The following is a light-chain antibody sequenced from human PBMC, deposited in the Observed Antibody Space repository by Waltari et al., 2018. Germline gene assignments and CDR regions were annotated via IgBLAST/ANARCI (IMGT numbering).Light chain of an antibody. CDR1: QSVSSN. CDR3: QQYNNWSTWT. CDR2: GAS. Sequence: EIVMTPSPATLSVSPGERATLSCRASQSVSSNLAWYQQKPGQAPRLLIYGASTRATGIPARFSGSGSGTEFTLTISSLQSEDFAVYYCQQYNNWSTWTFGQGTKVEIK. J-gene: IGKJ1*01. V-gene: IGKV3-15*01.